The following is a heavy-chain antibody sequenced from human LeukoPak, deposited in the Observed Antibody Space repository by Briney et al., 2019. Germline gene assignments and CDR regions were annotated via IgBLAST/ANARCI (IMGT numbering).Heavy chain of an antibody. CDR1: GGSFSGYD. Sequence: PSETVSLTCAVYGGSFSGYDWSWIRQPPGKGLEWIGEINHSVSTNYNPSLKSRVTISVDTSKNQFSLKLSSVTAADTAVYYCASGLGYCSSTSCYARYYYYGMDVWGQGTTVTVSS. J-gene: IGHJ6*02. D-gene: IGHD2-2*01. CDR2: INHSVST. CDR3: ASGLGYCSSTSCYARYYYYGMDV. V-gene: IGHV4-34*01.